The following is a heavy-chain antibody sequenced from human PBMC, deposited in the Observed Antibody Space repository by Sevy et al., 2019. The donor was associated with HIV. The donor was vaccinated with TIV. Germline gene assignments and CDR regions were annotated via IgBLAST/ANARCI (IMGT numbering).Heavy chain of an antibody. V-gene: IGHV3-53*01. CDR1: GFTVSSNY. D-gene: IGHD3-22*01. Sequence: GGSLRLSCAASGFTVSSNYMSWVRQAPGKGLEWVAVIYSGGSTYYADSVKGRFTISRDNSKNTLYLQMNSLRAEDTAVYYCASNAHYYDSGGFDYWGQGTLVTVSS. J-gene: IGHJ4*02. CDR2: IYSGGST. CDR3: ASNAHYYDSGGFDY.